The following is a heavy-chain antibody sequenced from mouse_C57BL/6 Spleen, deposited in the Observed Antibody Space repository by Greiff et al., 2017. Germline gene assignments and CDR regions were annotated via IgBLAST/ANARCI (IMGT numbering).Heavy chain of an antibody. CDR2: ISYDGSN. Sequence: EVQLQQSGPGLVKPSQSLSLTCSVTGYSITSGYYWNWIRQFPGNKLEWMGYISYDGSNNYNPSLKNRISITRDTSKNQFFLKLNSVTTEDTATYYCASGTTVVEAMDYWGQGTSVTVSS. J-gene: IGHJ4*01. CDR3: ASGTTVVEAMDY. CDR1: GYSITSGYY. V-gene: IGHV3-6*01. D-gene: IGHD1-1*01.